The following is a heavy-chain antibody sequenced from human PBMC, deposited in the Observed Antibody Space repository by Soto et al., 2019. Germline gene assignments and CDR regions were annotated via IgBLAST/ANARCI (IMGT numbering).Heavy chain of an antibody. V-gene: IGHV4-39*01. Sequence: PSETLSLTCTVSGGSISSSIYYWGWIRQPPGKGLEWIGSIYYSGITYYNPSLKSRVTISVDTSKNQFSLKLSSVTAADTAVYYCATNYAYYYYYGMDVWGQGTTVTVS. J-gene: IGHJ6*02. CDR2: IYYSGIT. CDR1: GGSISSSIYY. D-gene: IGHD4-4*01. CDR3: ATNYAYYYYYGMDV.